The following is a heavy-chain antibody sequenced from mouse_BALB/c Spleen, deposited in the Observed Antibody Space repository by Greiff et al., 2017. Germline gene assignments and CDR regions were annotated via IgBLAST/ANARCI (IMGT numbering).Heavy chain of an antibody. CDR1: GFTFSNYW. CDR2: IRLKSNNYAT. J-gene: IGHJ3*01. Sequence: EVQLQESGGGLVQPGGSMKLSCVASGFTFSNYWMNWVRQSPEKGLEWVAEIRLKSNNYATHYAESVKGRFTISRDDSKSSVYLQMNNLRAEDTGIYYCTPHYYGSSPAWFAYWGQGTLVTVSA. D-gene: IGHD1-1*01. V-gene: IGHV6-6*02. CDR3: TPHYYGSSPAWFAY.